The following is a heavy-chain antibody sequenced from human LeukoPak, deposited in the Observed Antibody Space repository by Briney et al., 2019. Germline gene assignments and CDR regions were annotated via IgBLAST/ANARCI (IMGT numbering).Heavy chain of an antibody. D-gene: IGHD3-22*01. CDR3: ARAYDSSGYYFSGPLDY. CDR1: RFTFNAYW. Sequence: GGSLRLSCAASRFTFNAYWMHWVRQAPGKGLVWVSRINSDGSSTSYADSVKGRFTISRDNAKNTLYLQMNSLRAEDTAVYYCARAYDSSGYYFSGPLDYWGQGTLVTVSS. V-gene: IGHV3-74*01. J-gene: IGHJ4*02. CDR2: INSDGSST.